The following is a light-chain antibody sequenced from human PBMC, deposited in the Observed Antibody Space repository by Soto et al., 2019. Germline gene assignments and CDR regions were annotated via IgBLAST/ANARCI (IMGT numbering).Light chain of an antibody. V-gene: IGKV3-20*01. J-gene: IGKJ2*01. CDR2: GAS. Sequence: ESVLTQSQGTLSVSPGERVTLSCRASQTFCSNYLAWYQQRPGQSPRLLIYGASRRASGIPDRFRGSGSGTDFTLTISRLEPEDFAVYYCQQFGTSPLYTFGQGTKVDIK. CDR3: QQFGTSPLYT. CDR1: QTFCSNY.